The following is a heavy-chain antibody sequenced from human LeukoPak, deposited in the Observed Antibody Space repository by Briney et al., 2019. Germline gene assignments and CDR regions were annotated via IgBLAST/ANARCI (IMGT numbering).Heavy chain of an antibody. D-gene: IGHD1-26*01. CDR3: AGHHQAYSRTY. CDR2: ISGSGGST. Sequence: GGTLRLSCAASGFTFSSYGMSWVRQAPGKGLEWVSAISGSGGSTYYADSVKGRFTISRDNAKDTLYLQMHSLRADDTAVYYCAGHHQAYSRTYWGQGTLVTVSS. V-gene: IGHV3-23*01. CDR1: GFTFSSYG. J-gene: IGHJ4*02.